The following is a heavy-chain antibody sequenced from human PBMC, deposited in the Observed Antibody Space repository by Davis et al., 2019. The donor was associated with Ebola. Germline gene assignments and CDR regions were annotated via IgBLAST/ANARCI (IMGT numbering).Heavy chain of an antibody. V-gene: IGHV3-21*01. D-gene: IGHD6-6*01. CDR1: GFTFSTYS. Sequence: GGSLRLSCAASGFTFSTYSMSWVRQAPGKGLEWVSSISSDSDYIYYADSAKGRFTISRDNAKNSLYLQMNSLRAEDAAVYYCAREQLVALILDYWGQGTLVTVSS. J-gene: IGHJ4*02. CDR2: ISSDSDYI. CDR3: AREQLVALILDY.